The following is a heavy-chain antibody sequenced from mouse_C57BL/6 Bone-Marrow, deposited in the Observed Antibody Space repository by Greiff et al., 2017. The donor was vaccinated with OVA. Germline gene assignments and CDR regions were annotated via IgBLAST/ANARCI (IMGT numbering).Heavy chain of an antibody. J-gene: IGHJ3*01. CDR3: ARRAYYSNYEGFAY. CDR2: IYPRSGNT. Sequence: VKLMESGAELARPGASVKLSCKASGYTFTSYGISWVKQRTGQGLEWIGEIYPRSGNTYYNEKFKGKATLTADKSSSTAYMELRSLTSEDSAVYFCARRAYYSNYEGFAYWGQGTLVTVSA. D-gene: IGHD2-5*01. V-gene: IGHV1-81*01. CDR1: GYTFTSYG.